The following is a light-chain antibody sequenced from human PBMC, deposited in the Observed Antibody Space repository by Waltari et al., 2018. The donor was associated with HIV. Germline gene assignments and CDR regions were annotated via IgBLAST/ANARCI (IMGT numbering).Light chain of an antibody. CDR2: ANT. CDR3: QSYGSRLSGSV. CDR1: SSNIGTGSD. Sequence: QSALTQPPSVSGAPGPRVTISCTGTSSNIGTGSDVHWYQPHPGTATKLFIYANTNRPSGCTDRFAGSKSGTSASHAITGLQGEDEADYYGQSYGSRLSGSVFGGGTKLTVL. V-gene: IGLV1-40*01. J-gene: IGLJ3*02.